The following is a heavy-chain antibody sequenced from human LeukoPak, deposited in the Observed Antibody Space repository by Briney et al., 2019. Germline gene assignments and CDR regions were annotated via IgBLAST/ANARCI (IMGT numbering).Heavy chain of an antibody. J-gene: IGHJ3*02. V-gene: IGHV3-20*04. D-gene: IGHD3-22*01. CDR3: ARDSYYYDSSADYGDDAFDI. Sequence: PGESLRLSCAASGFTFDDYGMSWVRQAPGKGLEWVSGINWNGGSTGYGDSVKGRFTISRDNAKNSLYLQMNSLRAEDTALYYCARDSYYYDSSADYGDDAFDIWGQGTMVTVSS. CDR1: GFTFDDYG. CDR2: INWNGGST.